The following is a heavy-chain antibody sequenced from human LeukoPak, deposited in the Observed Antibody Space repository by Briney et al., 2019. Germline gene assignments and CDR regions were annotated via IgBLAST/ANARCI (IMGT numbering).Heavy chain of an antibody. CDR3: ARGLWFGEAD. D-gene: IGHD3-10*01. J-gene: IGHJ4*02. Sequence: GGSLRLSCAASGFTFSSYEMNWVRQAPGKGLEWVSYISSSGSTIYYADSVKGRFTISRDNAKNSLYLQMNSLRAEDTAVYYCARGLWFGEADWGQGTLVTVSS. CDR2: ISSSGSTI. V-gene: IGHV3-48*03. CDR1: GFTFSSYE.